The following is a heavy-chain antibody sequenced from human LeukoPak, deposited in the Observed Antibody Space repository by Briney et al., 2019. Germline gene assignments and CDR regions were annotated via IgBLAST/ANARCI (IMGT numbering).Heavy chain of an antibody. J-gene: IGHJ4*02. Sequence: PGGSLRLSCADSGFTLSSYSMNWVRQAPGKGLEWVSYISSSSSTIYYADSVKGRFTISRDNAKNSLYLQMNSLRDEDTAVYYCASSPSRGYVWGSYSGDYFDYWGQGTLVTVSS. D-gene: IGHD3-16*01. CDR2: ISSSSSTI. CDR3: ASSPSRGYVWGSYSGDYFDY. CDR1: GFTLSSYS. V-gene: IGHV3-48*02.